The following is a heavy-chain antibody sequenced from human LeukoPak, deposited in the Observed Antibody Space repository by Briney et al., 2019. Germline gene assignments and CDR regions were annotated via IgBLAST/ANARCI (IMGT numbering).Heavy chain of an antibody. D-gene: IGHD2-15*01. V-gene: IGHV4-31*03. CDR1: GGSISSGGYY. CDR2: TYHSGYT. CDR3: AGGPTAGSFDY. Sequence: SETLSLTCTVSGGSISSGGYYWSWIRQHPRKGLEWIGYTYHSGYTYYNPSLKSRVTISVDTSKNQFSLKLSSVTAADTAVYYCAGGPTAGSFDYWGQGTLVTVSS. J-gene: IGHJ4*02.